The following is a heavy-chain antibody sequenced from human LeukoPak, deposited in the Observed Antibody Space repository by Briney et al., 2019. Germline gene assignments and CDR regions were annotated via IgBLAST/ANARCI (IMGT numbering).Heavy chain of an antibody. CDR1: GGTFSSYA. D-gene: IGHD5-12*01. CDR2: ITPIFGAA. CDR3: ARDGPGYSGYDL. J-gene: IGHJ4*02. Sequence: ASVKVSCKASGGTFSSYAISWVRQAPGQGLEWMGGITPIFGAANYAQKFQGRVTITADESTSTAYMGLSSLRSEDTAVYYCARDGPGYSGYDLWGQGTLVTVSS. V-gene: IGHV1-69*01.